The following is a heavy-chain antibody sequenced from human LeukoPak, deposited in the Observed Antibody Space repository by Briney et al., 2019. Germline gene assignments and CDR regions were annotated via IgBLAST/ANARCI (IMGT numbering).Heavy chain of an antibody. CDR1: GYTFTGYY. CDR2: INPNSGGI. V-gene: IGHV1-2*06. CDR3: ARFVPLTMVRGVIITDYYMDV. Sequence: ASVKVSCKASGYTFTGYYMHWVRQAPGQGLEWMGRINPNSGGINYAQKFQGRVTMTRDTSISTAYMELSRLRSDDTAVYYCARFVPLTMVRGVIITDYYMDVWGKGTTVTVSS. J-gene: IGHJ6*03. D-gene: IGHD3-10*01.